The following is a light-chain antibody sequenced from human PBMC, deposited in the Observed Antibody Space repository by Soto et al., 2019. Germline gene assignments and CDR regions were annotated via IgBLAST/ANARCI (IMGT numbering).Light chain of an antibody. CDR2: DTS. CDR3: LLSYSGASWV. CDR1: TGAVTRGHY. J-gene: IGLJ2*01. V-gene: IGLV7-46*01. Sequence: QAVVTQEPSLTVSPGGTVTLTCGSSTGAVTRGHYPYRFQQKPGQAPRTLIDDTSNKHTWTPARFSGALLGGKAALTLSGAQPEDEAEYYCLLSYSGASWVFGGGTKLTVL.